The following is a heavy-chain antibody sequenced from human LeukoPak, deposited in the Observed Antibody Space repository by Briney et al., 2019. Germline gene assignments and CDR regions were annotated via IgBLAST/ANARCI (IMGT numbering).Heavy chain of an antibody. CDR3: VRVIQGINSSWYGS. CDR2: ISSNGINT. D-gene: IGHD6-13*01. V-gene: IGHV3-64*01. J-gene: IGHJ1*01. CDR1: GFNFSTYA. Sequence: GGSLKLSCAASGFNFSTYAMHWVRQAPGKGLEYVSAISSNGINTYYANSVKGRFTISRDNSKNTLYLQMGSLRAEDMAVYYCVRVIQGINSSWYGSWGQGTLVTVSS.